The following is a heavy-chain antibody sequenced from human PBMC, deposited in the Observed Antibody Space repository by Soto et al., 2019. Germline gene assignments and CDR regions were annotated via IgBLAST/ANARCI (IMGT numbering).Heavy chain of an antibody. D-gene: IGHD6-13*01. CDR3: EKDMSWYRSLPHCDY. CDR1: GFTFSSYA. J-gene: IGHJ4*02. CDR2: ISGSGGSK. V-gene: IGHV3-23*01. Sequence: EVQLLESGGGLVQPGGSLRLSCAASGFTFSSYAMSWVRQAPGKGLEWVSAISGSGGSKYYADSVKGRFTISRDNSKNTLYLQMNSLRAEDTAVYDCEKDMSWYRSLPHCDYWGQGTLVTVSS.